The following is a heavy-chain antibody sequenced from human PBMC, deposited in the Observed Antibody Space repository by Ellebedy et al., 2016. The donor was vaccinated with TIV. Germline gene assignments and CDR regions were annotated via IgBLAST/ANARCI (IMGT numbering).Heavy chain of an antibody. CDR1: GFSFKSFA. V-gene: IGHV3-21*04. J-gene: IGHJ4*02. CDR3: ARDGGERGLHSFFDL. CDR2: VGGDPHYT. D-gene: IGHD3-16*01. Sequence: PGGSLRLSCRASGFSFKSFAMNWVRQSPGKGLEWVASVGGDPHYTAYADSVKDRFSISRDNAKNCLFLQMDSLRADDTAVYFCARDGGERGLHSFFDLWGQGALVTVST.